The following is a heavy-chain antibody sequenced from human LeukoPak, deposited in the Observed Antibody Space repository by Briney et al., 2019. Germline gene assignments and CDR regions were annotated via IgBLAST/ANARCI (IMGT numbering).Heavy chain of an antibody. D-gene: IGHD1-1*01. V-gene: IGHV4-59*08. Sequence: PSETLSLTCTVSGGSISSYYWSWIRQPPGKGLEWIGSIYYSGSTNYSPSLKSLVAISVDTSKNQFSLKLTSVTAADTAVYYCARHGNGAFDIWGQGTMVTVSS. CDR1: GGSISSYY. CDR2: IYYSGST. CDR3: ARHGNGAFDI. J-gene: IGHJ3*02.